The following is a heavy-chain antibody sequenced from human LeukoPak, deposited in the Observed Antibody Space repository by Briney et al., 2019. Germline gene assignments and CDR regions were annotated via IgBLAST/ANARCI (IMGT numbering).Heavy chain of an antibody. CDR2: IYYSGST. J-gene: IGHJ4*02. Sequence: SETLSLTCTVSGGSISSYYWTWLRQPPGKGLEWIGYIYYSGSTSYNPSLKSRVSISVDTSKNQFSLKLTSVTAADTAVYYCARGRQYSYGPFDYWGQGTLVTVSS. CDR3: ARGRQYSYGPFDY. V-gene: IGHV4-59*01. CDR1: GGSISSYY. D-gene: IGHD5-18*01.